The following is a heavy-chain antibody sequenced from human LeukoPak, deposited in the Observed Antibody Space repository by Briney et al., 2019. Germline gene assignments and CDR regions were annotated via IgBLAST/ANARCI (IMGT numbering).Heavy chain of an antibody. J-gene: IGHJ4*02. CDR2: ISGSGGST. CDR3: AKDTSGSYFLFDY. CDR1: GFTFSSYA. D-gene: IGHD1-26*01. Sequence: GGSLRLSCAASGFTFSSYAMRWVRQAPGKGLEWVSAISGSGGSTYYADSVKGRFTISRDNSKNTLYLQMNSLRAEDTAVYYCAKDTSGSYFLFDYWGQGTLVTVSS. V-gene: IGHV3-23*01.